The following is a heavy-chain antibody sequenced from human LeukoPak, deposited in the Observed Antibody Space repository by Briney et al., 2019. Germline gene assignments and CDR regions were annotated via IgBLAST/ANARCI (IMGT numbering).Heavy chain of an antibody. V-gene: IGHV3-33*01. J-gene: IGHJ4*02. CDR2: IWYDGSNK. D-gene: IGHD5-18*01. CDR1: AFTFSSYG. CDR3: ARGYSYGYANVDY. Sequence: GGSLRLSCAASAFTFSSYGMHWVRQAPGKGLEWVAVIWYDGSNKYYADSVKGRFTISRDNSKNTLYLQMNSLRAEDTAVYYCARGYSYGYANVDYWGQGTLVTVSS.